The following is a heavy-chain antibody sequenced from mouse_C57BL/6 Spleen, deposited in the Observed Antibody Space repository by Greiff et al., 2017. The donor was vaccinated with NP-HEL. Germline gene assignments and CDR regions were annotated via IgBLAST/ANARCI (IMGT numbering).Heavy chain of an antibody. CDR2: INPSTGGT. V-gene: IGHV1-42*01. J-gene: IGHJ2*01. D-gene: IGHD3-2*02. Sequence: EVKLMESGPELVKPGASVKISCKASGYSFTGYYMNWVKQSPEKSLEWIGEINPSTGGTTYNQKFKAKATLTVDKSSSTAYMQLKSLTSEDSAVYYCARRDSSGFVGYFDYWGQGTTLTVSS. CDR3: ARRDSSGFVGYFDY. CDR1: GYSFTGYY.